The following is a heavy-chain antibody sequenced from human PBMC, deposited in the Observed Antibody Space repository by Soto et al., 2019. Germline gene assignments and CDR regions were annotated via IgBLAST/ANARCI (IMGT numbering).Heavy chain of an antibody. V-gene: IGHV3-48*02. J-gene: IGHJ4*01. CDR3: LRDRDLDRDMAHADF. CDR2: ITIRTGNI. Sequence: PGGSLRLSCEASGFTISGCSMNWVRQAPGKGLEWLAYITIRTGNIVYADSVRGRFTISADNAENSVFLKMNSLRDENTVVYFCLRDRDLDRDMAHADFWGQGTLVTSPQ. D-gene: IGHD5-18*01. CDR1: GFTISGCS.